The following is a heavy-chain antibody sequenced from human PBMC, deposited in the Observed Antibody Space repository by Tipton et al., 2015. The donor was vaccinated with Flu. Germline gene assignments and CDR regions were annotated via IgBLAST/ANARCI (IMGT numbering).Heavy chain of an antibody. CDR2: IYYSGST. CDR3: ARMNYDSSGYYPDY. CDR1: GDSISSDHY. D-gene: IGHD3-22*01. Sequence: TLSLTCSVSGDSISSDHYWSWIRQPPGKGLEWIGYIYYSGSTNYNPSPKSRVTISLDTSKKQFSLKLSSVTAADTAVYYCARMNYDSSGYYPDYWGQGTLVTVSS. J-gene: IGHJ4*02. V-gene: IGHV4-59*11.